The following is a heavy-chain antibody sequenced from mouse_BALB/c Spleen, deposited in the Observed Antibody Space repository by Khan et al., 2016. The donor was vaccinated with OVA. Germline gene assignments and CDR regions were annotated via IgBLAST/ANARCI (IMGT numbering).Heavy chain of an antibody. Sequence: VQLKQSGPGPVAPSQSLSITCTVSGFSLTGYGVNWVRQPPGKGLGWLGMIWGDGSTDYNSALKSRLSISKDNSKSQVFLKMNSLQTDDTARYYCARAYYANYREAMDYWGQGTSVTVSS. J-gene: IGHJ4*01. V-gene: IGHV2-6-7*01. CDR2: IWGDGST. CDR1: GFSLTGYG. D-gene: IGHD2-10*01. CDR3: ARAYYANYREAMDY.